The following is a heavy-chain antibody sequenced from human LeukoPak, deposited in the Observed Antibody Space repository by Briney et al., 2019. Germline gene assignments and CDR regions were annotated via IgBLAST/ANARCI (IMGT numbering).Heavy chain of an antibody. CDR3: ARRRIAARPFDY. V-gene: IGHV4-59*11. CDR1: GGSISSHY. Sequence: SETLSLTCTVSGGSISSHYWSWIRQPPGKGLEWIGYIHYSGSMNHNPALKSRVTISVDTSKNQFSLKLSSVTAADTAVYYCARRRIAARPFDYWGQGTLVTVSS. CDR2: IHYSGSM. J-gene: IGHJ4*02. D-gene: IGHD6-6*01.